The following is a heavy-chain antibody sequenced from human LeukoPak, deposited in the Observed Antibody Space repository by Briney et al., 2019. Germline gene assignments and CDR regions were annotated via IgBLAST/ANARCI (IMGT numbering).Heavy chain of an antibody. J-gene: IGHJ4*02. Sequence: GGSLRLSCAASGFTFSSYAMSWVRQAPGKGLVWVSRINSDGSSTSYADSVKGRFTISRDNSKDTLYLQMNSLRAEDTAVYYCARNENSGWGYFDYWGQGTLVTVSS. CDR3: ARNENSGWGYFDY. D-gene: IGHD5-12*01. CDR2: INSDGSST. V-gene: IGHV3-23*01. CDR1: GFTFSSYA.